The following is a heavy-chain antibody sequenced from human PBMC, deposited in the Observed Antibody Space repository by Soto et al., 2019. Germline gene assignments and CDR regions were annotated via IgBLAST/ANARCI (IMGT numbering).Heavy chain of an antibody. V-gene: IGHV1-3*01. Sequence: ASVKVSCKASGYTFTNYAMHWVRQAPGQRLEWMGWINAGNGNTKYSQKFQGRVTITSDTSASTAYMELSSLRSEDTAVYYCARVSGYYFLDYWGQGTLVTVSS. D-gene: IGHD5-12*01. CDR3: ARVSGYYFLDY. J-gene: IGHJ4*02. CDR2: INAGNGNT. CDR1: GYTFTNYA.